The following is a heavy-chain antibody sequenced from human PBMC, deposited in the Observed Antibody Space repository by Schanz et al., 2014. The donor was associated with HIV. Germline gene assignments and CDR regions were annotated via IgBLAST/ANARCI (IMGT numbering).Heavy chain of an antibody. J-gene: IGHJ4*02. Sequence: QVQLVESGGGVVQPGRSLRLSCAVSGFTFSNYAMHWVRQAPGKGLEWVAVISYDGSNKYYADSVKGRFTIARDNSKNTLYLQMNSLRAEDTAVYYCAKGLRQWLVLGVSDYWGQGTLVTVSS. V-gene: IGHV3-30-3*01. CDR3: AKGLRQWLVLGVSDY. D-gene: IGHD6-19*01. CDR1: GFTFSNYA. CDR2: ISYDGSNK.